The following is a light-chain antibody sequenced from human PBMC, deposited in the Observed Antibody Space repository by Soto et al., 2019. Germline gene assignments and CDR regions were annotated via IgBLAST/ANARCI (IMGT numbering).Light chain of an antibody. CDR1: QSVSSG. CDR3: QQYNNWPLT. J-gene: IGKJ4*01. V-gene: IGKV3-15*01. Sequence: EIVMTQSPATLSVSPGARAPLSCRAGQSVSSGLAWYQQKPGQTPRLLIYAASTRATGIPARFSGSGSGTEFTLTISSLQSEDFAVYYCQQYNNWPLTFGGGTKVDIK. CDR2: AAS.